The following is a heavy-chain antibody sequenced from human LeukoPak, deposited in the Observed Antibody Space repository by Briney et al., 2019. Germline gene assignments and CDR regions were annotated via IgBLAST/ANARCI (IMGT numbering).Heavy chain of an antibody. CDR1: GGSFSGYY. J-gene: IGHJ4*02. D-gene: IGHD5-18*01. CDR3: ARGPVQLWLPDY. CDR2: INHSGST. Sequence: SETLSLTCAVYGGSFSGYYWSWIRQPPGKGLEWIGEINHSGSTNYNPSLKSRVTISVDPSKNQFSLKLSSVTAADTAVYYCARGPVQLWLPDYWGQGTLVTVSS. V-gene: IGHV4-34*01.